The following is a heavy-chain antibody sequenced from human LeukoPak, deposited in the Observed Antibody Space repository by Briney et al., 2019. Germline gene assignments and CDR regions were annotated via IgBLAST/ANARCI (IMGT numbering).Heavy chain of an antibody. V-gene: IGHV5-51*01. D-gene: IGHD6-19*01. CDR1: GYRFTSYW. CDR2: IYPGDSDT. CDR3: ARVGQPHYHSSGWYYFDY. Sequence: KPGESLNISCKSSGYRFTSYWIGWVRQMPGKGLEWMGVIYPGDSDTRYSPSFQGQVTISADKSISTAYLQWSSLKASDTAMYYCARVGQPHYHSSGWYYFDYWGQGTLVTVSS. J-gene: IGHJ4*02.